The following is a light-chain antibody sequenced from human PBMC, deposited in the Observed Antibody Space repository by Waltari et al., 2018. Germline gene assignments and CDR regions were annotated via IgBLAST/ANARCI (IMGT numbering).Light chain of an antibody. J-gene: IGKJ1*01. Sequence: ETVLTQSPATLSLSPGERATLSCRASQSISTSLAWYQQRPGQAPRLLFYDASNRATGIPARFRGSGSGTDFTLTINSLEPEDFAVYYCQQRSHWPRTFGQGTRVEIK. CDR3: QQRSHWPRT. V-gene: IGKV3-11*01. CDR1: QSISTS. CDR2: DAS.